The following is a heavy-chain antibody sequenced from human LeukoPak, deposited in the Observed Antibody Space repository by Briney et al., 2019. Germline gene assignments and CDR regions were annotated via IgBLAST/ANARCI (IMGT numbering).Heavy chain of an antibody. CDR3: ARGPLSVYFDY. J-gene: IGHJ4*02. V-gene: IGHV4-34*01. CDR2: INHSGST. D-gene: IGHD2/OR15-2a*01. CDR1: GGSFSGYY. Sequence: SETLSLTCAVYGGSFSGYYWSWIRQPPGKGLEWIGEINHSGSTNYNPSLKSRVTISVDTSKNQFSLKLSSVTAAGTAVYYCARGPLSVYFDYWGQGTLVTISS.